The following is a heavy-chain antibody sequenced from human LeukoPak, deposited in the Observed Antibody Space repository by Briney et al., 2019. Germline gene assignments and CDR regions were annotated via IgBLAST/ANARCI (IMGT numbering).Heavy chain of an antibody. V-gene: IGHV1-69*05. CDR3: ASKLAARPDNWFDP. CDR1: GGTFSNYA. J-gene: IGHJ5*02. CDR2: IIPLFGTA. Sequence: ASVKVSCKASGGTFSNYAISWVRQAPGQGLEWMGGIIPLFGTANYAQKSQGRVTITRDTSATTTYMELSSLRSEDTAVYYCASKLAARPDNWFDPWGQGTLVTVSS. D-gene: IGHD6-6*01.